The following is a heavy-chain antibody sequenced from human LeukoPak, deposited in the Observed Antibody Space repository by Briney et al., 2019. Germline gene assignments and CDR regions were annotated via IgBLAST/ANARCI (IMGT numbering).Heavy chain of an antibody. CDR3: ARHDSFIPY. D-gene: IGHD5-18*01. J-gene: IGHJ4*02. V-gene: IGHV3-23*01. CDR2: ISVGGDST. CDR1: GFTFSSYA. Sequence: GGSLRLSCAASGFTFSSYAMNWVRQAPGRGLEWVSAISVGGDSTFYADSVKGRFTISRDNSKNTLYLQMNGLRAEDTAVYFCARHDSFIPYWGQGTLVSVSS.